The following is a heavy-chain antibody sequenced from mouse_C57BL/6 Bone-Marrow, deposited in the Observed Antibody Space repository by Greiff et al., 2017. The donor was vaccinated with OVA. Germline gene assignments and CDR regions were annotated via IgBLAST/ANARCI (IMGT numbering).Heavy chain of an antibody. CDR2: ISNLAYSI. Sequence: KLVESGGGLVQPGGSLKLSCAASGFTFSDYGMAWVRQAPRKGPEWVAFISNLAYSIYYADTVTGRFTISRENAKNTLYLEMSSLRSEDTAMYYCARHGFAYWGQGTLVTVSA. V-gene: IGHV5-15*01. CDR3: ARHGFAY. J-gene: IGHJ3*01. CDR1: GFTFSDYG.